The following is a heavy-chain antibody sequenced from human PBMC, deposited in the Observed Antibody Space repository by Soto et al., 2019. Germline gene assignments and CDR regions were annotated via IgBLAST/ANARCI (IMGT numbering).Heavy chain of an antibody. CDR1: RASLTGYY. V-gene: IGHV4-34*01. CDR2: INRSGST. D-gene: IGHD3-10*01. Sequence: SETLSLTCAVHRASLTGYYWSWIRQPPGKRLEWIGEINRSGSTNYNPSLKSRVTILVDTSMNQFSIKLSSVSAAATAVYYCARALGFSGIRDPSSCIHVRGQGTMVTVYS. J-gene: IGHJ6*02. CDR3: ARALGFSGIRDPSSCIHV.